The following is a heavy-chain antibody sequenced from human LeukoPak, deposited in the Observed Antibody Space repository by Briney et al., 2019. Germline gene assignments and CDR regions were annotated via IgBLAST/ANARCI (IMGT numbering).Heavy chain of an antibody. V-gene: IGHV4-39*01. CDR2: INYSGST. Sequence: SETLSLTCTVSGGSISSRSYYWAWIHQPPGKGLEWIGSINYSGSTNYNPSLKSRLTISVDTSKNQFSLKLSSVTAAGTAVYYCASRPLGEDYYYGMDVWGQGTTVTVSS. CDR1: GGSISSRSYY. CDR3: ASRPLGEDYYYGMDV. D-gene: IGHD3-16*01. J-gene: IGHJ6*02.